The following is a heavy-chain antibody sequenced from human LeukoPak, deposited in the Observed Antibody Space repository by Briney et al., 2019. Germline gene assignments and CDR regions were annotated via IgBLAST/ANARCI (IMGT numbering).Heavy chain of an antibody. CDR1: GYTFTSYD. J-gene: IGHJ5*02. V-gene: IGHV1-8*01. Sequence: APVKVSCKASGYTFTSYDINWVRQATGQGLEWMGWMNPNSGNTGYAQKFQGRVTMTRNTSISTAYMELSSLRSEDTAVYYCARGRPKAAALPSLPFDPWGQGTLVTVSS. D-gene: IGHD6-13*01. CDR3: ARGRPKAAALPSLPFDP. CDR2: MNPNSGNT.